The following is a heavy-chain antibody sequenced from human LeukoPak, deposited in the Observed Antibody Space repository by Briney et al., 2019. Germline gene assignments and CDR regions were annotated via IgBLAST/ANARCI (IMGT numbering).Heavy chain of an antibody. CDR1: GYTFSNYG. Sequence: GASVKVSCKASGYTFSNYGISWVRQAPGQGLEWMGWISAYNGYTNNAQNFQGRVTMTTDTSTSTAYVELRSLRSDDTAVYYCARDGGIAARPFDYWGQGTLVTVSS. CDR3: ARDGGIAARPFDY. D-gene: IGHD6-6*01. CDR2: ISAYNGYT. V-gene: IGHV1-18*01. J-gene: IGHJ4*02.